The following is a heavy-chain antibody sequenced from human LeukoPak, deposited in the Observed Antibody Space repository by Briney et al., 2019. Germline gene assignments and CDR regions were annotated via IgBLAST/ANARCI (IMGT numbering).Heavy chain of an antibody. J-gene: IGHJ5*02. CDR2: INPSSGGT. CDR1: GGTFSSYA. CDR3: AREGSSNWFDP. V-gene: IGHV1-2*02. Sequence: ASVKVSCKASGGTFSSYAISWVRQAPGQGLEWMGGINPSSGGTNYAQKFQGRVTVTRDTSISTAYMELSRLRSDDTAVYYCAREGSSNWFDPWGQGTLVTVSS.